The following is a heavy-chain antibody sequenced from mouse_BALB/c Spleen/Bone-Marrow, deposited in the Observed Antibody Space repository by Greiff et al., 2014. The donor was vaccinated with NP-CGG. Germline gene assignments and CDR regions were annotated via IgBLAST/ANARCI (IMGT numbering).Heavy chain of an antibody. V-gene: IGHV2-9*02. CDR1: GFSLTSYG. CDR2: IWAGGST. J-gene: IGHJ4*01. Sequence: VQFQESGPGLVAPSQSLSITCTVSGFSLTSYGVYWARQPPGKGLEWLGVIWAGGSTNYNSALMSRLSISKENSKSQVFLKMNRLQTDDTAMYYCARVYGSSYDPYYYAMDYWGQGTSVTVSS. D-gene: IGHD1-1*01. CDR3: ARVYGSSYDPYYYAMDY.